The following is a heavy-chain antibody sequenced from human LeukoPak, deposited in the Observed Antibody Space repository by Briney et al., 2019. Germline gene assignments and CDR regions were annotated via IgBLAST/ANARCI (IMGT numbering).Heavy chain of an antibody. Sequence: ASVKVSCKASGYTFTSYDINWVRQATGQGLEWMGWMNPNSGNTGYAQKFQGRVTITRNTSISTAYMELSSLRSEDTAVYYCAIVGNSLPFDYWGQRTLVTVSS. D-gene: IGHD4-23*01. CDR1: GYTFTSYD. CDR3: AIVGNSLPFDY. J-gene: IGHJ4*02. V-gene: IGHV1-8*03. CDR2: MNPNSGNT.